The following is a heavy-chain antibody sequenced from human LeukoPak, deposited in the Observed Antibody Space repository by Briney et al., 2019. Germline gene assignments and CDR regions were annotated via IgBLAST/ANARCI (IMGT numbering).Heavy chain of an antibody. V-gene: IGHV3-48*02. CDR2: ISSSSGTI. CDR3: ARASFQRWLQLGGD. Sequence: GGSLRLSCAASGFTFSSYNMNWVRQAPGKGLEWLSYISSSSGTIYYADSVKGRFTISRDNAKNSLYPQMNSLRDEDTAVYYCARASFQRWLQLGGDWGQGTLVTVSS. CDR1: GFTFSSYN. D-gene: IGHD5-24*01. J-gene: IGHJ4*02.